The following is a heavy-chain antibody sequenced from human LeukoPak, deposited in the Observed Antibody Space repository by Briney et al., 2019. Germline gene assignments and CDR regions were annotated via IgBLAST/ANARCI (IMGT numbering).Heavy chain of an antibody. Sequence: GGSLRLSCAASGFTVSSNYMSWVRQAPGKELEWVSVIYSGGSTYYADSVKGRFTISRDNSKTTLYLQMNSLRAEDTAVYYCARTGPRKGGFWKPGNNYYYGMDVWGQGTTVTVSS. V-gene: IGHV3-53*01. CDR1: GFTVSSNY. CDR3: ARTGPRKGGFWKPGNNYYYGMDV. CDR2: IYSGGST. J-gene: IGHJ6*02. D-gene: IGHD3-3*01.